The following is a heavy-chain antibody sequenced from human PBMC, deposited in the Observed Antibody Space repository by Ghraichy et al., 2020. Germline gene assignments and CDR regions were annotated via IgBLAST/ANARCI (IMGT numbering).Heavy chain of an antibody. Sequence: SETLSLTCSVSGGSVSSGSYYWIWLRQPPGRGLEWIGYMYNSGITNYNPSLKSRVTISVDTSKNQFSLKLSSVTAADTAMYYCATRYCTNGVCYLNYWGQGTLVTVSS. J-gene: IGHJ4*02. CDR1: GGSVSSGSYY. CDR2: MYNSGIT. D-gene: IGHD2-8*01. V-gene: IGHV4-61*01. CDR3: ATRYCTNGVCYLNY.